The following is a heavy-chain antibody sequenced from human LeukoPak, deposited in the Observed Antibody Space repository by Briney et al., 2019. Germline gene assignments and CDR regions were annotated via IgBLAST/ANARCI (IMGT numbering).Heavy chain of an antibody. J-gene: IGHJ4*02. D-gene: IGHD4-17*01. V-gene: IGHV1-46*01. CDR2: INPNGGTT. CDR3: ARRFYYGVNVRGLDY. CDR1: GYTFPSYY. Sequence: ASVKDSFKTSGYTFPSYYLDWVRQAPGQGLEWMGIINPNGGTTTYAQKFQGKVTMTMDTSTTTYFMELSSLRSEDTAVYYCARRFYYGVNVRGLDYWGQGTLVTVSS.